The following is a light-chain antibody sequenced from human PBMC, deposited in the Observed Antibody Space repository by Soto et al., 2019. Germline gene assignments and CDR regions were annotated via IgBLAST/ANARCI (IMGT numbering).Light chain of an antibody. J-gene: IGKJ1*01. CDR3: QQYGDSSWT. Sequence: EIVLTQSPGTLSLSPGERATLSCRASQSVSSSYLAWYQQKPGQAPKLLINGASSRATGIPDRFSGSGSGTDFTLTISRLEPEDFAVYYCQQYGDSSWTFGQGPRWIS. CDR1: QSVSSSY. V-gene: IGKV3-20*01. CDR2: GAS.